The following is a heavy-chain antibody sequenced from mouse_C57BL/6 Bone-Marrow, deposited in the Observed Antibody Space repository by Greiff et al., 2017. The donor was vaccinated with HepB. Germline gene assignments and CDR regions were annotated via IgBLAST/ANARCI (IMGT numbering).Heavy chain of an antibody. D-gene: IGHD5-1*01. V-gene: IGHV1-81*01. Sequence: QVQLQQSGAELARPGASVKLSCKASGYTFTSYGISWVKQRTGQGLEWIGEIYPRSGNTYYNEKFKGKATLTADKSSSTAYMERRSLTSEDSAVYFGARPHLYAMDDRGQGTSVSVSS. CDR2: IYPRSGNT. J-gene: IGHJ4*01. CDR3: ARPHLYAMDD. CDR1: GYTFTSYG.